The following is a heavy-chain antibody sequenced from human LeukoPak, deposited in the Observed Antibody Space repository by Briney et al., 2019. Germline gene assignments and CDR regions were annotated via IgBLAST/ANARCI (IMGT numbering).Heavy chain of an antibody. V-gene: IGHV5-51*01. Sequence: GESLKISCKGSGYTFTIYWIGWVRQMPGKGLEWMGIIYPDDSDTRYSRSFQGQVTISADKSINTAYLQWSSLKVSDTAMYYCARLDYGANLRGDAFDIWGQGTKVTVSS. CDR1: GYTFTIYW. J-gene: IGHJ3*02. CDR2: IYPDDSDT. D-gene: IGHD4/OR15-4a*01. CDR3: ARLDYGANLRGDAFDI.